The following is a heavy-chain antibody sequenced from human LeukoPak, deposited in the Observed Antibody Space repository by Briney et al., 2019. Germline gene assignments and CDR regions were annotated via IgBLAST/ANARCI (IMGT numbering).Heavy chain of an antibody. CDR3: ARDAPFLWFGELCDY. Sequence: GASVKVSCKASGYTFTSYGISWVRQAPGQGLEWMGWISAYNGNTNCAQKLQGRVTMTTDTSTSTAYMELRSLRSDDTAVYYCARDAPFLWFGELCDYWGRGTLVTVSS. V-gene: IGHV1-18*01. CDR2: ISAYNGNT. D-gene: IGHD3-10*01. CDR1: GYTFTSYG. J-gene: IGHJ4*02.